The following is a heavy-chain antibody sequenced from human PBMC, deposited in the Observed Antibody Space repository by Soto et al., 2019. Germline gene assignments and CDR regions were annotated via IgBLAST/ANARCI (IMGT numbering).Heavy chain of an antibody. CDR2: IYYSGST. V-gene: IGHV4-39*01. D-gene: IGHD3-10*01. CDR1: GGSISSSSYY. Sequence: PSETLSLTCTVSGGSISSSSYYWGWIRQPPGKGLEWIGSIYYSGSTYYNPSLKSRVTISVDTSKNQFSLKLSSVTAADTAVYYCASVSGSYSRYYYYGMDVWGQGTTVTV. CDR3: ASVSGSYSRYYYYGMDV. J-gene: IGHJ6*02.